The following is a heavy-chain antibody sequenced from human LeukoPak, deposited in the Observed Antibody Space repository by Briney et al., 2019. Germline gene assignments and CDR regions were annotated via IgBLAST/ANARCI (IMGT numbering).Heavy chain of an antibody. D-gene: IGHD5-12*01. CDR2: INHSGST. Sequence: SETLSLTCAVCAGSFSGYYWSWVRQPPGKGLEWIGEINHSGSTNYNPYLMSRVTISVGTTKNQFPLKLSSVTAADTAVYYCARASIYRAREYSCYGKWGFDYCGQGTLGTVSS. V-gene: IGHV4-34*01. CDR1: AGSFSGYY. J-gene: IGHJ4*02. CDR3: ARASIYRAREYSCYGKWGFDY.